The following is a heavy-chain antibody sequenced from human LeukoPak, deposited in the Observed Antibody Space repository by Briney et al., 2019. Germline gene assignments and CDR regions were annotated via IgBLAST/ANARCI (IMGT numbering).Heavy chain of an antibody. CDR2: ISYDGSNK. V-gene: IGHV3-30-3*01. D-gene: IGHD2-15*01. CDR3: ARECSGGSCYHFDY. CDR1: GFTFSSYA. J-gene: IGHJ4*02. Sequence: PGGSLRLSCAASGFTFSSYAMHWVRQAPGKGLEWVAVISYDGSNKYYADSVKGRFTISRDNSKNTPYLQMNSLRAEDTAVYYCARECSGGSCYHFDYWGQGTLATVSS.